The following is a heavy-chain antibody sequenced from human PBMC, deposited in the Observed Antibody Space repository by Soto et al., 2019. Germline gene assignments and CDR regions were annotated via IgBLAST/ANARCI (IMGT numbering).Heavy chain of an antibody. Sequence: GGSLRLSCSTSGFTFSTYAMNWVRQAPGKGLEWVSALSGSGGTTYYADSVRGRFTTSRDNSKNTLFLQMSSLRAEDTALYYCAKQRAGYGSGSDTFYFDFWGQGTLVTVSS. CDR2: LSGSGGTT. CDR1: GFTFSTYA. CDR3: AKQRAGYGSGSDTFYFDF. D-gene: IGHD3-10*01. J-gene: IGHJ4*02. V-gene: IGHV3-23*01.